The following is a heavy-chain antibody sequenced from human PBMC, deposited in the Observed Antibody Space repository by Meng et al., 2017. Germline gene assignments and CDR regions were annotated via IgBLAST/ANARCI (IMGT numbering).Heavy chain of an antibody. CDR2: INHSGST. CDR1: GGSFSGYY. CDR3: ARWRYGDYVGRDWYFDL. D-gene: IGHD4-17*01. Sequence: VQLQQWGAGLLKPSETLSPTCAVYGGSFSGYYWSWIRQPPGKGLEWIGEINHSGSTNYNPSLKSRVTISVDTSKNQFSLKLSSVTAADTAVYYCARWRYGDYVGRDWYFDLWGRGTLVTVSS. J-gene: IGHJ2*01. V-gene: IGHV4-34*01.